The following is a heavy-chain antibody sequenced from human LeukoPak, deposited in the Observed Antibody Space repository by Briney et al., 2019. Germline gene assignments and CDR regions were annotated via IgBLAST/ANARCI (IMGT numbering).Heavy chain of an antibody. CDR3: ARDIVVVPAAPYGMDV. Sequence: SQTLSLTCAISGDIISSNSAAWHWIRQSPSRGLEWLGRTYYRSNWYNDYAVSVKSRITINPDTSKNQFSLQLNSVTPEDTAVYYCARDIVVVPAAPYGMDVWGKGTTVTVSS. CDR1: GDIISSNSAA. J-gene: IGHJ6*04. CDR2: TYYRSNWYN. D-gene: IGHD2-2*01. V-gene: IGHV6-1*01.